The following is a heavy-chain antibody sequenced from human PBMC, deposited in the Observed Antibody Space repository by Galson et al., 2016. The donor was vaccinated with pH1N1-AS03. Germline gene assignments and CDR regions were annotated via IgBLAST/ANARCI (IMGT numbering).Heavy chain of an antibody. D-gene: IGHD3-22*01. CDR3: ARDRHYDTSGRFYYESEH. CDR2: IHPIFGTP. V-gene: IGHV1-69*13. CDR1: GGTFINYA. J-gene: IGHJ4*02. Sequence: SVKVSCKASGGTFINYAISWMRQAPGQGLEWMGGIHPIFGTPSYAQKFRGRLTITADHSTSAAYMELTSLTSEDTAIYYCARDRHYDTSGRFYYESEHWGQGTLVIVSS.